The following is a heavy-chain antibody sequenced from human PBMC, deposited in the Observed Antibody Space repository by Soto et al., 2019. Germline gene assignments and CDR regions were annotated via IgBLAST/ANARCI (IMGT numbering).Heavy chain of an antibody. J-gene: IGHJ4*02. Sequence: QVQLVQSGAEVKKPGASVKVSCKASGYTFTTYAMHWVRQAPGQGLEWMGWINAGNGNTKYSQKFQGRVTITRDTTPTTAYIELSSLRTEDTAVYYCARDVGATGDWGQGTLVTVSS. CDR2: INAGNGNT. CDR1: GYTFTTYA. D-gene: IGHD1-26*01. V-gene: IGHV1-3*01. CDR3: ARDVGATGD.